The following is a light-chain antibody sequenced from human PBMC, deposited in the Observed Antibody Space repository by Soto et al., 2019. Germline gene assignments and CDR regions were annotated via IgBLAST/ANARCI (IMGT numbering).Light chain of an antibody. CDR3: SSYTGSSTLYV. J-gene: IGLJ1*01. Sequence: QSVLTQPAAVSGSPGQSITISCTGTSGDIGSCDYVCWYQQHPGKAPKLMIYEVTNRPSGVSNRFSGSKSGNTASLTISGLQTEDEADYYCSSYTGSSTLYVFGTGTKVTVL. CDR1: SGDIGSCDY. V-gene: IGLV2-14*01. CDR2: EVT.